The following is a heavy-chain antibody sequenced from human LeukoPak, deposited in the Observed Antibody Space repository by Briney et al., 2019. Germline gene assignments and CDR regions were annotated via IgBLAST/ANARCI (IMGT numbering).Heavy chain of an antibody. J-gene: IGHJ4*02. CDR2: ISGSGGST. CDR3: AKDRVLIPASIDY. Sequence: GGSLRLSCAASGFTFSGYAMTWVRQAPGKGLEWVSGISGSGGSTYHADSVKGRFTISRDNSKNTVYLQMNSLRAEDTAVYYCAKDRVLIPASIDYWGQGTLVIVSS. CDR1: GFTFSGYA. V-gene: IGHV3-23*01. D-gene: IGHD2-2*01.